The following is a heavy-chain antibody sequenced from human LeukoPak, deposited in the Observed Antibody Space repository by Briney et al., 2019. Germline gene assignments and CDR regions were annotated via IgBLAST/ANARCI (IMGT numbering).Heavy chain of an antibody. V-gene: IGHV3-64*01. Sequence: GGSLRLSCAASGFTFSSYAMHWVRQAPGKGLECVSAIRSNGGSTSYANSVKGRFTISRDNSKNTLYLQMASLRAEDMAVYYGTRDSHSYVSLTIDYWGQGTLVTVSS. D-gene: IGHD5-18*01. CDR1: GFTFSSYA. CDR3: TRDSHSYVSLTIDY. CDR2: IRSNGGST. J-gene: IGHJ4*02.